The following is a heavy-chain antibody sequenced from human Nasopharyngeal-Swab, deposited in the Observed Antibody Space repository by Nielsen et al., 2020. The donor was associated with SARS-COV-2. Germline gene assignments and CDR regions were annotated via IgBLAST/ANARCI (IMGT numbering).Heavy chain of an antibody. V-gene: IGHV3-30*18. Sequence: GESLKISCAASGFTFSNSGMDWVRQAPGKGLEWVAVISYDGNNEYYGDSVKGRFTISRDNSKNTLYLQMNSLRVDDTAVYYCAKDVHADYGGIDYWGQGILVTVSS. D-gene: IGHD4/OR15-4a*01. CDR2: ISYDGNNE. J-gene: IGHJ4*02. CDR1: GFTFSNSG. CDR3: AKDVHADYGGIDY.